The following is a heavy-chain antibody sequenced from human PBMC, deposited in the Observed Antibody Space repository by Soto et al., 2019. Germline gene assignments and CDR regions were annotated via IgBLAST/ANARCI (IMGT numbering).Heavy chain of an antibody. CDR3: AIREIQAPIVY. CDR2: IYYSETT. V-gene: IGHV4-28*01. D-gene: IGHD1-26*01. J-gene: IGHJ4*02. Sequence: QVQLQESGPGLVKPSDTLSLTCAVSGYSISSSNWWGWIRQPPGKGLEWIGYIYYSETTYYNPSLKSRVTMSVDTSKKQCSLKLTSVTAVDTAGYYSAIREIQAPIVYWGQGTLVTVSS. CDR1: GYSISSSNW.